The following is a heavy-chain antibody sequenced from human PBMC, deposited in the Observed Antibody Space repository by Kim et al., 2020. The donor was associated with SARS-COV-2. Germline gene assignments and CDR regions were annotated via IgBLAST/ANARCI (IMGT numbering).Heavy chain of an antibody. D-gene: IGHD4-4*01. V-gene: IGHV3-33*01. CDR3: ARDGQLDYSIYGMDV. Sequence: YADSVKGRFTIARDNSKNTLYLQMNSLRAEDTAVYYCARDGQLDYSIYGMDVWGQGTTVTVSS. J-gene: IGHJ6*02.